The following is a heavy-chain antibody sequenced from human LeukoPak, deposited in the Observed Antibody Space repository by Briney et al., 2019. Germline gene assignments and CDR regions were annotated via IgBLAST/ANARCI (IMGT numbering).Heavy chain of an antibody. CDR3: ARELSYASSRYYYYYGMDV. Sequence: PGTSLRLSCVASGFTFRSYAMHWVRQAPGKGLEWVAVIWFDGSNEHYADSMKGRFTISRDNAKNTLYLQMNSLRAEDTAVYYCARELSYASSRYYYYYGMDVWGKGTTVTVSS. V-gene: IGHV3-33*01. J-gene: IGHJ6*04. CDR1: GFTFRSYA. CDR2: IWFDGSNE. D-gene: IGHD2-2*01.